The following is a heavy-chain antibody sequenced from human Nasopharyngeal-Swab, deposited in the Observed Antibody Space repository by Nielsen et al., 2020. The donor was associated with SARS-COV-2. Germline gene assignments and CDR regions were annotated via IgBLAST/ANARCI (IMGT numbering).Heavy chain of an antibody. Sequence: SAPTLVKPTQTLTLTCTFSGFSLSTSGVGVGWIRQPPGKALEWLALIYWDDDKRYSPSLKSRLTIIKDTSKNQVVLTMTNMDPVDTATYYCGHRSSYYGMDVWGQGTTVTVSS. J-gene: IGHJ6*02. CDR1: GFSLSTSGVG. V-gene: IGHV2-5*02. CDR3: GHRSSYYGMDV. CDR2: IYWDDDK.